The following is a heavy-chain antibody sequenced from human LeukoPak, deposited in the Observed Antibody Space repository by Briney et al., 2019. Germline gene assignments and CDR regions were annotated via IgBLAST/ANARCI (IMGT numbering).Heavy chain of an antibody. CDR1: GGTFSSYA. CDR2: IIPIFGTA. Sequence: ASVKVSCKASGGTFSSYAISWVRQAPGQGLEWMGGIIPIFGTANYAQKFQGRVTITADESTSTAYMELSRLRSEDTAVYYCARPSYCGGDCWYYFDWWGQGSLVTVSS. J-gene: IGHJ4*02. D-gene: IGHD2-21*01. CDR3: ARPSYCGGDCWYYFDW. V-gene: IGHV1-69*13.